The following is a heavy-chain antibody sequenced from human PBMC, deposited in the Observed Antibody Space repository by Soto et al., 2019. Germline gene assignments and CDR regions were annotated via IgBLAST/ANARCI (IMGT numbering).Heavy chain of an antibody. D-gene: IGHD6-6*01. J-gene: IGHJ6*02. CDR3: APLAARHGDGMDV. CDR1: GGSISSSSYY. Sequence: QLQLQESGPGLVKPSETLSLTCTVSGGSISSSSYYWGWIRQPPGKGLEWIGSIYYSGSTYYNPSLKGRVTTSVDTSKNQFSLKLSSVTAADTAVYYCAPLAARHGDGMDVWGQGTTVTVSS. V-gene: IGHV4-39*01. CDR2: IYYSGST.